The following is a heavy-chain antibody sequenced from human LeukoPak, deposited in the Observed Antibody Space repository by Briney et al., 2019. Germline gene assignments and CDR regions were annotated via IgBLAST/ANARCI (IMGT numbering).Heavy chain of an antibody. D-gene: IGHD3-9*01. CDR1: GFTFSTYA. CDR3: AKISIPTENFDY. CDR2: LSSNGGNV. Sequence: PGRSLRLSCAASGFTFSTYAMSWVRQTPGKGLEWVSALSSNGGNVYYADSVKGRFTLSRDNSKNMLYLQMNSLRAEDTAVYYCAKISIPTENFDYWGRGTLVTVSS. J-gene: IGHJ4*02. V-gene: IGHV3-23*01.